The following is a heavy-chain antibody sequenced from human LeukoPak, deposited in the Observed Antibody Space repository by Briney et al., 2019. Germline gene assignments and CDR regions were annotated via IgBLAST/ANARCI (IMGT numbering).Heavy chain of an antibody. Sequence: QPGGSLRLSCAASGFTFSSYEMNWVRQAPGKGLEWVSYISSSGSTIYYADSVKGRFTISRDNAKNSLFLQMNSLRAEDTAVYYCARGGFSYGRRIYFDYWGQGTLVTVSS. CDR2: ISSSGSTI. CDR3: ARGGFSYGRRIYFDY. J-gene: IGHJ4*02. D-gene: IGHD5-18*01. CDR1: GFTFSSYE. V-gene: IGHV3-48*03.